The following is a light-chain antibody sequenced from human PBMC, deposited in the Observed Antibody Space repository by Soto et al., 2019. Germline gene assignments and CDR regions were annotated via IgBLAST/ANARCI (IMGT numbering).Light chain of an antibody. CDR2: EAS. CDR3: QQRKNWPPLT. V-gene: IGKV3-11*01. Sequence: EIVLTQSPATLSLSPGERATLSCRASQCVSSYFAWYQQKPGQAPRLLIYEASNRATGIQARFSGSGSGTDFTLTISSLEPEDFAVYYCQQRKNWPPLTFGGGTKVEIK. CDR1: QCVSSY. J-gene: IGKJ4*01.